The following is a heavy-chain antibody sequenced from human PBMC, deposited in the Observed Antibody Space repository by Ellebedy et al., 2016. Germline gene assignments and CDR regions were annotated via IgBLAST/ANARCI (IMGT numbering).Heavy chain of an antibody. J-gene: IGHJ4*02. V-gene: IGHV3-23*01. Sequence: LSLTCAASGFTFSSYGMRWVRQTPGKGLQWVSAITSGGDTYYADFVRGRFTISRDNSKNTIYLQMNSLRAEDTALYYCARDSYYGSGASIYFDSWGQGTPVTVSS. CDR2: ITSGGDT. CDR3: ARDSYYGSGASIYFDS. D-gene: IGHD3-10*01. CDR1: GFTFSSYG.